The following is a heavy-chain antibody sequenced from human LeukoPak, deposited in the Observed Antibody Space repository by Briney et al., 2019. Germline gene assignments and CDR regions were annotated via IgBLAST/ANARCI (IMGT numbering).Heavy chain of an antibody. CDR3: ARGMNYYDSSGYYGF. V-gene: IGHV1-8*01. CDR1: GYTFTSYD. J-gene: IGHJ4*02. Sequence: GASVKVSCKASGYTFTSYDINWGRQATGQGLEWMGWMNPNSGNTGYAQKFQGRVTMTRNTSISTAYMELSSLRSEDTAVYYCARGMNYYDSSGYYGFWGQGTLVTVSS. D-gene: IGHD3-22*01. CDR2: MNPNSGNT.